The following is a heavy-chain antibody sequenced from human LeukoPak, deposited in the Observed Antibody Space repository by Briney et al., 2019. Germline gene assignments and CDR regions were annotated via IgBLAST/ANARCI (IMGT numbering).Heavy chain of an antibody. CDR2: MNPNSGNT. V-gene: IGHV1-8*02. CDR3: ARGPWTIFGVVDYYYYYYGMDV. J-gene: IGHJ6*02. D-gene: IGHD3-3*01. Sequence: GASVKVSCKASGYTFTSYGISWVRQATGQGLEWMGWMNPNSGNTGYAQKFQGRVTMTRNTSISTAYMELSSLRSEDTAVYYCARGPWTIFGVVDYYYYYYGMDVWGQGTTVTVSS. CDR1: GYTFTSYG.